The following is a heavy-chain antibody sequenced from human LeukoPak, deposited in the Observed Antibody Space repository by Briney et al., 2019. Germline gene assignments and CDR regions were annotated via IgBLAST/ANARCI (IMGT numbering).Heavy chain of an antibody. V-gene: IGHV4-4*07. Sequence: PSQTLSLTCTVSAPSISSYYWSWIRQLAGKGLEWIGRIYTNGSNTYNPYLKGRVTTSVDTTTTHFALKLITVTAADTAVYYCATESAFRSSAPFDIWGQGTMVTVSS. CDR2: IYTNGSN. J-gene: IGHJ3*02. D-gene: IGHD3-3*01. CDR3: ATESAFRSSAPFDI. CDR1: APSISSYY.